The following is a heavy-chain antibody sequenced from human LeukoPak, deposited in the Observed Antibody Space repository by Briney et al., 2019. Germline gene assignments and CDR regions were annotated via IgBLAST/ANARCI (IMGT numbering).Heavy chain of an antibody. V-gene: IGHV4-61*02. CDR2: IYTSGST. CDR1: GGSISSGSYY. D-gene: IGHD6-19*01. CDR3: ASSSGRYKAY. Sequence: SETLSLTCTVSGGSISSGSYYWSWIRQPAGKGLEWIGRIYTSGSTNYNPSLKSRVTISADTSKNQFSLKLSSVTAADTAVYYCASSSGRYKAYWGQGTLVTVSS. J-gene: IGHJ4*02.